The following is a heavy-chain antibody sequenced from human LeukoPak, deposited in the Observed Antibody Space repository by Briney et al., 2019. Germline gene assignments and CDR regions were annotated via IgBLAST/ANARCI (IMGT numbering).Heavy chain of an antibody. J-gene: IGHJ5*01. D-gene: IGHD3-16*01. V-gene: IGHV4-59*01. CDR3: ARSVTTWGGFDP. CDR2: IYYIGT. Sequence: PSETLSLTCTVSGGSISTYYWSWIRQPPGKGLEWIGYIYYIGTNYNSSLKSRVSISVDTSKNQFSLKLSSVTAADTAIYYCARSVTTWGGFDPWGQGTPVTVSS. CDR1: GGSISTYY.